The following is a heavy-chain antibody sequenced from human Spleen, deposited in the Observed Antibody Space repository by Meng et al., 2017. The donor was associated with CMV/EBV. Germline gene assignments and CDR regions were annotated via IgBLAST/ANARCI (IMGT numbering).Heavy chain of an antibody. V-gene: IGHV1-2*06. D-gene: IGHD3-10*01. J-gene: IGHJ5*02. CDR3: ARDASFGGNWFDP. Sequence: QVQLVQSGTEVKKPGASVRVSCKASGYTLKNYYLHWVRQAPGQGLEWMGRINPNTGVANYAQKFQGRVTMTRDTSTNTAYMEVTRLRSDDTAVYFCARDASFGGNWFDPWGQGTLVTVSS. CDR1: GYTLKNYY. CDR2: INPNTGVA.